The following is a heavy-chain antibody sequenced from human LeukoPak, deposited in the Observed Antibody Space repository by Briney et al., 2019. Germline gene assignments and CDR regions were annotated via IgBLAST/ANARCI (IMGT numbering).Heavy chain of an antibody. CDR1: GFTFDRYT. CDR2: AGCVGGTT. Sequence: GGSLRLSCATSGFTFDRYTIHWVRQAPGKGLEWVSLAGCVGGTTYYFDSVRGRFTISRDSGKNSVYLQMNSLTTDDTAFYFCAKELDTMFFDYWGQGALVTVSS. D-gene: IGHD3-10*02. CDR3: AKELDTMFFDY. V-gene: IGHV3-43*01. J-gene: IGHJ4*02.